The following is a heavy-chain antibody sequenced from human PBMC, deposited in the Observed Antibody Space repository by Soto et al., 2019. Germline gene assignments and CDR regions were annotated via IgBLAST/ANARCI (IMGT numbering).Heavy chain of an antibody. D-gene: IGHD3-10*01. Sequence: NPSETLSLTCTVSGGSISSYYWSWIRQPPGKGLEWIGYIYYSGSTNYNPSLKSRVTISVDTSKNQFSLKLSSVTAADTAVYYCARLLYGSGSYSGCYFDYWGQGTLVTVSS. CDR1: GGSISSYY. J-gene: IGHJ4*02. V-gene: IGHV4-59*01. CDR3: ARLLYGSGSYSGCYFDY. CDR2: IYYSGST.